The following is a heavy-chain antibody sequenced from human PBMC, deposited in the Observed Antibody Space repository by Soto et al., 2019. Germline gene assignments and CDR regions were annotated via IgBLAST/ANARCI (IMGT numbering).Heavy chain of an antibody. CDR3: ATYPPDS. J-gene: IGHJ4*02. Sequence: ASVKVSCRVSGYIFSELSMHWVRQVPGKGPEWMGGFDPARGETLYAESFQGRVSMTTDTSTDTAHMELRSLGPEDTAVYYCATYPPDSGGQGTLVTV. V-gene: IGHV1-24*01. CDR1: GYIFSELS. CDR2: FDPARGET. D-gene: IGHD2-21*02.